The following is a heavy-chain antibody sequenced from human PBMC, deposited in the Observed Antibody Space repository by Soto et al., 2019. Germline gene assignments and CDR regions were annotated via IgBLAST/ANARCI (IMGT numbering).Heavy chain of an antibody. CDR3: ARHDCISTSCYYYYYYGMDV. Sequence: SVKVSCKASGYTFTSYGISWVRQAPGQGLEWMGGIIPIFGTANYAQKFQGRVTITADESTSTAYMELSSLRSEDTAVYYCARHDCISTSCYYYYYYGMDVWGQGTTVTVSS. V-gene: IGHV1-69*13. D-gene: IGHD2-2*01. CDR2: IIPIFGTA. J-gene: IGHJ6*02. CDR1: GYTFTSYG.